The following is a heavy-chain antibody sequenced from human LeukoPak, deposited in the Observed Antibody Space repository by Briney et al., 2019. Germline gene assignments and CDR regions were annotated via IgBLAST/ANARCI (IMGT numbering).Heavy chain of an antibody. CDR1: GGTFSSYA. J-gene: IGHJ6*02. CDR3: ARAAMIVVVKDYYYYYGMDV. D-gene: IGHD3-22*01. V-gene: IGHV1-69*04. CDR2: IIPIFGIA. Sequence: SVKLSCKASGGTFSSYAISWVRQAPGQGLEWMGRIIPIFGIANYAQKFQGRVTITADKSTSTAYMELSSLRSEDTAVYYCARAAMIVVVKDYYYYYGMDVWGQGTTVTVSS.